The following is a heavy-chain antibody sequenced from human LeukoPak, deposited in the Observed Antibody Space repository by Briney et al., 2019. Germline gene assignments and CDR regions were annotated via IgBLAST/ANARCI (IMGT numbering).Heavy chain of an antibody. CDR2: ISSSSSTI. J-gene: IGHJ4*02. Sequence: PGGSLRLSCAASGFTFSSYSMNWVRQAPGKGLEWVSYISSSSSTIYYADSVKGRFTISRDNSKNTLYLQMNSLRAEDTAVYYCAKDRKPYSSSSGYWGQGTLVTVSS. CDR1: GFTFSSYS. D-gene: IGHD6-6*01. V-gene: IGHV3-48*01. CDR3: AKDRKPYSSSSGY.